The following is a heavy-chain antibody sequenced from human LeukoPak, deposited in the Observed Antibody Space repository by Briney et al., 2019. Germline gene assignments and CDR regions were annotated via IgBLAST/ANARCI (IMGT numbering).Heavy chain of an antibody. CDR3: ASKGYCSGGSCYSFDC. CDR1: VSTFSSYA. Sequence: SVKVSFKSSVSTFSSYAISWVRQAPGQGLEWMGRIIPILGIANYAQKFQGRVTIAADKSTSTAYMELSSLRSEDTAVYYCASKGYCSGGSCYSFDCWGQGTLVTVSS. D-gene: IGHD2-15*01. V-gene: IGHV1-69*04. CDR2: IIPILGIA. J-gene: IGHJ4*02.